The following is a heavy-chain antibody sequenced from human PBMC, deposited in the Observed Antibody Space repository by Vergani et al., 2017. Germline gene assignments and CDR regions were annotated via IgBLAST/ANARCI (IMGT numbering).Heavy chain of an antibody. CDR2: IYPGDSDT. V-gene: IGHV5-51*01. Sequence: EVQLVQSGAEVKQPGESLKISCKGSGYSFTSYWIGWVRQMPGKGLEWMGIIYPGDSDTSYSPSFQGQVTISADKSISTAYLQWSSLKASDTAMYYCARHRGWGLVVVAATPWYYYYGMDVWSQGTTVTVYS. J-gene: IGHJ6*02. CDR1: GYSFTSYW. CDR3: ARHRGWGLVVVAATPWYYYYGMDV. D-gene: IGHD2-15*01.